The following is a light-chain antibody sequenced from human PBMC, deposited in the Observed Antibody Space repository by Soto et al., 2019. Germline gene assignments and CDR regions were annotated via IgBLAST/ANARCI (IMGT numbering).Light chain of an antibody. CDR3: CSYAGSSTWV. J-gene: IGLJ3*02. CDR1: SSDVGSYNL. CDR2: EAN. V-gene: IGLV2-23*01. Sequence: QSALTQPASVSGSPGQSITISCTGTSSDVGSYNLVSWYLQHPGKAPKLMIYEANKRPSGVSNRFFGSKSGNTASLTISGLQAEDEADYYCCSYAGSSTWVFGGGTKLTVL.